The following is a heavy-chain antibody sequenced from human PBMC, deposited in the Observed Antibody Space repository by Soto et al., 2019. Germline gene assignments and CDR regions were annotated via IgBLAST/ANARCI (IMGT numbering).Heavy chain of an antibody. J-gene: IGHJ4*02. CDR1: GGTFSSYT. CDR2: IIPILGIA. D-gene: IGHD2-15*01. Sequence: ASVKVSCKASGGTFSSYTISWVRQAPGQGLEWMGRIIPILGIANYAQKFQGRVTITADKSTSTAYMELGSLRSEDTAVYYCARAGSSPGLRFLEWVHKGNRYCSGGSCYPPYYFDYWGQGTLVTVSS. CDR3: ARAGSSPGLRFLEWVHKGNRYCSGGSCYPPYYFDY. V-gene: IGHV1-69*02.